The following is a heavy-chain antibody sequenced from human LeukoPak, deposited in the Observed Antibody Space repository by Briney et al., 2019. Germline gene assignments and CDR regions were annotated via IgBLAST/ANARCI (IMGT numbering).Heavy chain of an antibody. J-gene: IGHJ4*02. V-gene: IGHV4-34*01. D-gene: IGHD3-10*01. Sequence: SETLPLTCAVSGGSFSGYYWSWIRQPPGKGLEWIGEINHSGSTNYNPSLKSRVTISVDTSKNQFSLKLSSVTAADTAVYYCARRVRGVITPLDYWGQGTLVTVSS. CDR1: GGSFSGYY. CDR2: INHSGST. CDR3: ARRVRGVITPLDY.